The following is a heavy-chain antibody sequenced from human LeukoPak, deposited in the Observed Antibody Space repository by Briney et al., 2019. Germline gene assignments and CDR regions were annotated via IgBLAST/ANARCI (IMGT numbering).Heavy chain of an antibody. CDR3: ARCEYYYGSGSYWPGYYYMDV. J-gene: IGHJ6*03. CDR1: GYTFTCYY. V-gene: IGHV1-2*02. Sequence: ASVKVSCKASGYTFTCYYMHWVRQAPGQGLEWMGWINPNSGGTNYAQKFQGRVTMTRDTSISTAYMELSRLRSDDTAVYYCARCEYYYGSGSYWPGYYYMDVWGKGTTVTISS. CDR2: INPNSGGT. D-gene: IGHD3-10*01.